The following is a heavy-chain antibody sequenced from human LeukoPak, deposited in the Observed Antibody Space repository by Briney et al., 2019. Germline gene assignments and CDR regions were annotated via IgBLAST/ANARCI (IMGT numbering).Heavy chain of an antibody. V-gene: IGHV4-59*08. D-gene: IGHD6-19*01. J-gene: IGHJ4*02. CDR2: IYYSGST. Sequence: PSETLSLTCTVSGGSMSPYHLSWIRQPPGKGLEWTGYIYYSGSTNYNPSLKSRVTISVDTSKNQLSLKLSSVTAADTAMYYCARAVSGRFVYWGQGTLVTVSS. CDR1: GGSMSPYH. CDR3: ARAVSGRFVY.